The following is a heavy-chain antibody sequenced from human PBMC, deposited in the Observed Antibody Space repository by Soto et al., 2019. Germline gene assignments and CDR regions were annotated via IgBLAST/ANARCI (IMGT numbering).Heavy chain of an antibody. D-gene: IGHD4-4*01. CDR3: ARGWRDAYSNYYYYGMDV. CDR1: GYTFTSYD. CDR2: MNPNSGNT. Sequence: ASVKVSCKASGYTFTSYDINWVRQATGQGLEWMGWMNPNSGNTGYAQKFQGRVTMTRNTSISTAYMELSSLRSEDTAVFYCARGWRDAYSNYYYYGMDVWGQGTPVTVSS. J-gene: IGHJ6*02. V-gene: IGHV1-8*01.